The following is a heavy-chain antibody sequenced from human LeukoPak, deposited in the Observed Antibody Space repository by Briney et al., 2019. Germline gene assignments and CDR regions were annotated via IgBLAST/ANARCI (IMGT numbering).Heavy chain of an antibody. CDR1: GFTLSSYW. D-gene: IGHD5-18*01. Sequence: GGSLRLSCAASGFTLSSYWMSWVRQAPGKGLEWVANIKQDGSEKYYVDSVKGRFTISRDNAKNSLYLQMNSLRAEDTAVYYCARDSDTGAFDIWGQGTMVTVSS. CDR2: IKQDGSEK. CDR3: ARDSDTGAFDI. V-gene: IGHV3-7*05. J-gene: IGHJ3*02.